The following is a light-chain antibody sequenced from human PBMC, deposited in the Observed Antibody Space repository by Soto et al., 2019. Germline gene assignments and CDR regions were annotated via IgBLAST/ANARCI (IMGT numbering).Light chain of an antibody. J-gene: IGKJ1*01. V-gene: IGKV1-5*03. CDR3: QQDNSYPT. CDR1: QSISNW. CDR2: KAS. Sequence: DIQMTQSPSTLSASVGDRVTITCRASQSISNWLAWYQQKPGKAPNLLIYKASSLESGVPSRFSGSGSGTEFTLTISSLQPDDFATYYCQQDNSYPTFGQGTKVEVK.